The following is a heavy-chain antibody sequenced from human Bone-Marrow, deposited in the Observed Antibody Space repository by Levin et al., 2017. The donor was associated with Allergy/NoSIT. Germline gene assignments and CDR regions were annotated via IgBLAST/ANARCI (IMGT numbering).Heavy chain of an antibody. J-gene: IGHJ3*02. Sequence: ASVKVSCKVSGTSVSQLSLHWVRQAPGKGLEWMGGFDPEYGEIIYAQKFQGRVTMTEDTSTDTAYMELRSLTSEDTAVYYCSSDILVTPATLKRGDSFDSWGQGTMVTVSS. V-gene: IGHV1-24*01. CDR3: SSDILVTPATLKRGDSFDS. CDR1: GTSVSQLS. D-gene: IGHD2-2*01. CDR2: FDPEYGEI.